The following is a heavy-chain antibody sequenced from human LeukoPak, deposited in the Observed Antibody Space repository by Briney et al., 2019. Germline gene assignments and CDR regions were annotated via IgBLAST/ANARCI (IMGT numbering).Heavy chain of an antibody. V-gene: IGHV4-38-2*01. CDR3: ARAAVYSSPFDY. D-gene: IGHD6-19*01. Sequence: SETLSLTCAVSGYSISSGYYWGWIRQPPGKGLEWIGSIYHSGSTYYNPSLKSRVTISVDTSKNQFSLKLSSVTAAGTAVYYCARAAVYSSPFDYWGQGTLVTVSS. CDR2: IYHSGST. CDR1: GYSISSGYY. J-gene: IGHJ4*02.